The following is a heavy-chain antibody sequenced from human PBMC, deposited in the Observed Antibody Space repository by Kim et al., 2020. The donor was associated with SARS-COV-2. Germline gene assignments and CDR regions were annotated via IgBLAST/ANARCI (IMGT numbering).Heavy chain of an antibody. CDR1: GFTFSDYY. CDR3: ARVQGRTIFGVVISSSFDY. Sequence: GGSLRLSCAGSGFTFSDYYMSWIRQAPGKGLEWVSYISSSGSTIYYADSVKGRFTISRDNAKNSLYLQMNSLRAEDTAVYYCARVQGRTIFGVVISSSFDYWGQGTLVTVSS. J-gene: IGHJ4*02. CDR2: ISSSGSTI. V-gene: IGHV3-11*01. D-gene: IGHD3-3*01.